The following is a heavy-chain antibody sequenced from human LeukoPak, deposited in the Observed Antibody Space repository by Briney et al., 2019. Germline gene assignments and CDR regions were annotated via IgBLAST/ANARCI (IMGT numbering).Heavy chain of an antibody. J-gene: IGHJ5*02. D-gene: IGHD3-10*01. CDR1: GYTFTSYD. CDR2: MNPNSGNT. V-gene: IGHV1-8*01. CDR3: ARGRVRGVITYNWFDP. Sequence: GASVKVSCKASGYTFTSYDINWVRQATGQGLEWMGWMNPNSGNTGYAQKFQGRVTMTRNTSISTAYMELSSLRSEDTAVYYCARGRVRGVITYNWFDPWGQGTPVTVSS.